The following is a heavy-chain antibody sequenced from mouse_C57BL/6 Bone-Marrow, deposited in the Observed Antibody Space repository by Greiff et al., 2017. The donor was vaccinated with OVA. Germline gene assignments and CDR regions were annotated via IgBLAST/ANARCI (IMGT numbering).Heavy chain of an antibody. D-gene: IGHD1-1*02. CDR2: IDPENGDT. V-gene: IGHV14-4*01. Sequence: EVQRVESGAELVRPGASVKLSCTASGFNIKDDYMHWVKQRPEQGLEWIGWIDPENGDTEYASKFQGKATITADTSSNTAYLQLSSLTSEDTAVYYCTTEGGLCPWYFDVWGTGTTVTVSS. J-gene: IGHJ1*03. CDR3: TTEGGLCPWYFDV. CDR1: GFNIKDDY.